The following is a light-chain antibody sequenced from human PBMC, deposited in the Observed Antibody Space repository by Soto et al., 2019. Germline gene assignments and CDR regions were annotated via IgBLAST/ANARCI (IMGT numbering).Light chain of an antibody. CDR3: QQFSSSPLT. CDR1: QSVSSSY. J-gene: IGKJ4*01. CDR2: GAS. V-gene: IGKV3-20*01. Sequence: DTVLTPSPGTLSLSPGERATLSCRASQSVSSSYLAWYQQKPGQTPRLLIYGASSRATGIPDRFSGSGSGTDFTLTISRLEPEDFAVYFCQQFSSSPLTFGGGTKVDIK.